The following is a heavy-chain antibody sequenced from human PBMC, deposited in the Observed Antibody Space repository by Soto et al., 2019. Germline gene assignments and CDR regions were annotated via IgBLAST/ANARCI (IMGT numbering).Heavy chain of an antibody. D-gene: IGHD2-2*01. V-gene: IGHV1-2*04. CDR3: ARVGYCSSTSCYAAGGMDV. CDR2: INPNSGGT. CDR1: GYTFTGYY. Sequence: GASVKVSCKASGYTFTGYYMHWVRQAPGQGLEWMGWINPNSGGTNYAQRFQGWVTMTRDTSISTAYMELSRLRSDDTAAYYCARVGYCSSTSCYAAGGMDVWGQGTTVTVSS. J-gene: IGHJ6*02.